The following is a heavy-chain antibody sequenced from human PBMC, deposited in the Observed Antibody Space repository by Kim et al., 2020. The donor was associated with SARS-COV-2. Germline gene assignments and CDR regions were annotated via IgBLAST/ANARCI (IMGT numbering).Heavy chain of an antibody. V-gene: IGHV6-1*01. D-gene: IGHD2-21*02. Sequence: SQTLSLTCAISGDSVSSNSATWNWIRLSPSRGLEWLGRTYYRSKWSNDYALSLKSRITINPDTSKNQFSLQLNSVTPEDSAVYYCAKAVSAIFENWGQGTLVTVSS. CDR1: GDSVSSNSAT. CDR3: AKAVSAIFEN. CDR2: TYYRSKWSN. J-gene: IGHJ4*02.